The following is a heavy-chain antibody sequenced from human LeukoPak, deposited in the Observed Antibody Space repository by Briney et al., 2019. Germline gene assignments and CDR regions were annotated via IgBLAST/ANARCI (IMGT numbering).Heavy chain of an antibody. D-gene: IGHD4-17*01. CDR3: ARHSSVTTFVFDY. CDR2: IYYSGAT. CDR1: GGSISSSSHY. J-gene: IGHJ4*02. V-gene: IGHV4-39*01. Sequence: SETLSLTCTVSGGSISSSSHYWGWIRQPPGKGLEWIGSIYYSGATYYNPSLKSRVTISVDTSKNQFSLKLSSVTAADTAVYHCARHSSVTTFVFDYWGQGTPVTVSS.